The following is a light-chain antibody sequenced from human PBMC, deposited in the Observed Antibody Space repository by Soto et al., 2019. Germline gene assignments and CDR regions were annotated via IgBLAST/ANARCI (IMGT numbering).Light chain of an antibody. CDR1: QRISTY. J-gene: IGKJ1*01. Sequence: STLSAGVGDRVTITYRASQRISTYLNWYQQKPGKAPTLLIYAASSLQSGVPSRFSGGGSGTDFTLAINTLQPEDFATYFCQKCYSAARTFGQRTKVDIK. V-gene: IGKV1-39*01. CDR2: AAS. CDR3: QKCYSAART.